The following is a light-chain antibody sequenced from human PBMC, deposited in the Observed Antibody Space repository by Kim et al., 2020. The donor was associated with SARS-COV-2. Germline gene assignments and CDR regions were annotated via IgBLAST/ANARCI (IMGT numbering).Light chain of an antibody. CDR3: SSYTSSSTYV. V-gene: IGLV2-14*04. CDR2: DVS. CDR1: SSDVGGYNY. J-gene: IGLJ1*01. Sequence: GQSITISSTRTSSDVGGYNYVSWYQQHPGKAPKLMIYDVSKRPSGVSNRFSCSKSGNAASLTISGLQAEDEADYYCSSYTSSSTYVFGTGTKVTVL.